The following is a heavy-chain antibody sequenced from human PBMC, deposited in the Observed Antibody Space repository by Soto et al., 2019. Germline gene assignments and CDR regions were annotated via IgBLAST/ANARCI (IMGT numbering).Heavy chain of an antibody. Sequence: GASVKVSCKASGYTFTSYAMHWVRQAPGQRLEWMGWINAGNGNTKYSQKFQGRVTITRDTSASTAYMELSSLRSEDTAVYYCASVMQSESYPQQAFDYWGQGTLVTVSS. CDR3: ASVMQSESYPQQAFDY. J-gene: IGHJ4*02. V-gene: IGHV1-3*01. D-gene: IGHD1-26*01. CDR2: INAGNGNT. CDR1: GYTFTSYA.